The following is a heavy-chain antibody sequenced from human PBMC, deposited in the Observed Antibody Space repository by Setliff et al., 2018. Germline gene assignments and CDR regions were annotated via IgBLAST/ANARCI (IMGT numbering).Heavy chain of an antibody. CDR2: INHSGST. CDR3: ARLSRMTTKRDDAFDI. CDR1: GGSFSGNY. V-gene: IGHV4-34*01. J-gene: IGHJ3*02. Sequence: SETLSLTCAVYGGSFSGNYWSWIRQPPGKGLEWIGEINHSGSTNYNPSLKSRVTISVDTSKNQFSLKLSSVTAADTAVYYCARLSRMTTKRDDAFDIWGQGTMVTVSS. D-gene: IGHD4-17*01.